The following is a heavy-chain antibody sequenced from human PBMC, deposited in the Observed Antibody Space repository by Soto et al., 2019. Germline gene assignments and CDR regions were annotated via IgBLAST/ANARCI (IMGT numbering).Heavy chain of an antibody. CDR1: GISIRDQY. Sequence: SETLSLTCTVSGISIRDQYWSWIRQPPGKGLEWIGFIYYDGTTNYNPSLKSRVTIAVDTSKSQFSLKLSSVTTADTAVYYCARGGASSKYFDYWGQGALVTVSS. CDR2: IYYDGTT. J-gene: IGHJ4*02. V-gene: IGHV4-59*11. D-gene: IGHD2-15*01. CDR3: ARGGASSKYFDY.